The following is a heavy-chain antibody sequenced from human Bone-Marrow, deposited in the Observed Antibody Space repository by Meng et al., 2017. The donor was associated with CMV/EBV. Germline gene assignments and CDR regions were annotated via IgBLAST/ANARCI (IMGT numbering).Heavy chain of an antibody. V-gene: IGHV3-11*05. D-gene: IGHD2-15*01. CDR3: AIEVYGRGVVDP. CDR2: ISSSSSYT. Sequence: VEYARCVVKHGGPLALVRPVTRYTCSDDCIGLFRQAPGKGLEWLSYISSSSSYTNYADSVKGRFTISSDNAKNSLYLQMNSLRAEDTAVYYCAIEVYGRGVVDPWGQGTLVTVSS. CDR1: RYTCSDDC. J-gene: IGHJ5*02.